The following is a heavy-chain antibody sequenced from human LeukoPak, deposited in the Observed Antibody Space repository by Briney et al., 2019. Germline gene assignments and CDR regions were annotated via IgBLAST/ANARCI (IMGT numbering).Heavy chain of an antibody. D-gene: IGHD7-27*01. Sequence: PGWSLTLSCPSSRLTYGDYWMSWVRQAPGKGADWVAKIKKDGSEEHYVDSVKGRFTVSRDNARNSLFLQMNSLRVEDTAVYYCTTYKNWVAGDVWGQGTTVSVSS. CDR3: TTYKNWVAGDV. J-gene: IGHJ6*02. CDR1: RLTYGDYW. CDR2: IKKDGSEE. V-gene: IGHV3-7*01.